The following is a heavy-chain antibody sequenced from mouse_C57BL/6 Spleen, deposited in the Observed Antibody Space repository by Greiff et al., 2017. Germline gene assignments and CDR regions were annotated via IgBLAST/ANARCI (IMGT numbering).Heavy chain of an antibody. CDR3: AGSYPAWFDY. Sequence: QVQLQQSGPELVKPGASVKISCKASGYAFSSSWMNWVKQRPGKGLEWIGRIYPGDGDTNYNGKFKGKATLTADKSSSTAYMQLSSLTSEDSAVYFWAGSYPAWFDYWGQGTLVTVSA. CDR2: IYPGDGDT. CDR1: GYAFSSSW. V-gene: IGHV1-82*01. J-gene: IGHJ3*01. D-gene: IGHD1-1*01.